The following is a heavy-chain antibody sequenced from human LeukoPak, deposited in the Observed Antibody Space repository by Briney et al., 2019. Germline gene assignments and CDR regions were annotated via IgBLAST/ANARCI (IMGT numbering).Heavy chain of an antibody. CDR2: LYYGENS. D-gene: IGHD6-6*01. CDR1: GGSISIISSSTYY. J-gene: IGHJ4*02. CDR3: ARRGMGSSSSY. V-gene: IGHV4-39*01. Sequence: PSETLSLTCTVSGGSISIISSSTYYWGWIRQAPGKGLEWIGSLYYGENSHYNPSLKSRATLSVDTSNNQFSLRLTSVTAADTAVYYCARRGMGSSSSYWGQGTLVTVSS.